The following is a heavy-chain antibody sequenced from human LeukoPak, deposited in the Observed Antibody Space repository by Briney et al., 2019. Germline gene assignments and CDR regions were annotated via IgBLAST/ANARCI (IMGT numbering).Heavy chain of an antibody. CDR1: GFTFSSYG. CDR2: IRYDGSNK. Sequence: GGSLRLSCAASGFTFSSYGMHWVRQAPGKGLEWEEFIRYDGSNKYYADSVKGRFTISRDNSKNTLYLQMNSLRAEDTAVYYCAKDRAPGYYDSSGYYDYWGQGTLVTVSS. J-gene: IGHJ4*02. V-gene: IGHV3-30*02. D-gene: IGHD3-22*01. CDR3: AKDRAPGYYDSSGYYDY.